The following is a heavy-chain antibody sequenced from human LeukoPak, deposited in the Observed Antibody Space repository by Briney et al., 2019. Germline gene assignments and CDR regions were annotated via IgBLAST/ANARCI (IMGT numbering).Heavy chain of an antibody. V-gene: IGHV6-1*01. CDR1: GDSVSSNSAA. D-gene: IGHD6-19*01. CDR2: TYYRSKWYN. J-gene: IGHJ5*02. Sequence: LSQTLSLTCAISGDSVSSNSAAWNWIRQSPSRGLEWLGRTYYRSKWYNDYAVSVKSRITIHPDTSKNQFSLQLNSVTPEDTAVYYCASEIAVAGTYDWFDPWGQGTLVTVSS. CDR3: ASEIAVAGTYDWFDP.